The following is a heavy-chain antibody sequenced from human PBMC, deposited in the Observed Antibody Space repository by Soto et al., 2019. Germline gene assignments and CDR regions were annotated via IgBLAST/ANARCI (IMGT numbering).Heavy chain of an antibody. Sequence: EVQLVESGGGLVKPGGSLRLSCAASGFTFSSYSMNWVRQAPGKGLEWVSSISSSSSYIYYADSVKGRFTISRDNAKKSLYLQMNSLRAEDTAVYYCARDQVDTIFGVVIPRHEGVAEKSGYYYYMDVWGKGTTVTVSS. D-gene: IGHD3-3*01. CDR2: ISSSSSYI. J-gene: IGHJ6*03. CDR1: GFTFSSYS. CDR3: ARDQVDTIFGVVIPRHEGVAEKSGYYYYMDV. V-gene: IGHV3-21*01.